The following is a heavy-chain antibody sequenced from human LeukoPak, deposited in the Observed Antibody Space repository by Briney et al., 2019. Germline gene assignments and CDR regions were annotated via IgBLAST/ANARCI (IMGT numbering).Heavy chain of an antibody. CDR3: ARGVCSSTSCFTNWFDP. Sequence: ASVKVSCKASGGTFSGYAISWVRQAPGQGLEWMGGIIPIFGTANYAQKFQGRVTITTDESTSTAYMELSSLRSEDTAVYYCARGVCSSTSCFTNWFDPWGQGTLVTVSS. J-gene: IGHJ5*02. D-gene: IGHD2-2*01. V-gene: IGHV1-69*05. CDR1: GGTFSGYA. CDR2: IIPIFGTA.